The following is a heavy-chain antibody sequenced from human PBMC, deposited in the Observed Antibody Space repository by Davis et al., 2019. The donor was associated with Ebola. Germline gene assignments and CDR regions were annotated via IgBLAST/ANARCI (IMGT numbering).Heavy chain of an antibody. CDR2: IIPILGIA. Sequence: AASVKVSCKASGYTFTSYGISWVRQAPGQGLEWMGRIIPILGIANYAQKFQGRVTITADKSTSTAYMELSSLRSEDTAVYYCARGPEGSYYYGSGSYPAGMDVWGQGTTVTVSS. J-gene: IGHJ6*02. CDR1: GYTFTSYG. CDR3: ARGPEGSYYYGSGSYPAGMDV. V-gene: IGHV1-69*04. D-gene: IGHD3-10*01.